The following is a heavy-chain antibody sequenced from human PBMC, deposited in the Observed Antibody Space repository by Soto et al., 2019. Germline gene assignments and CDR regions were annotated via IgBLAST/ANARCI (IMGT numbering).Heavy chain of an antibody. CDR1: GGNFSSYA. CDR3: ARVGVLGHIVVVTAPSVPNFSAMDV. Sequence: ASVKVSCKASGGNFSSYARSWVRQAPGQGIEGMGGIIPIFGTENYAQKFQGRVTITADESTSTAYMELRSLRSEDTAVYYCARVGVLGHIVVVTAPSVPNFSAMDVWGQGTTATV. CDR2: IIPIFGTE. D-gene: IGHD2-21*02. V-gene: IGHV1-69*13. J-gene: IGHJ6*02.